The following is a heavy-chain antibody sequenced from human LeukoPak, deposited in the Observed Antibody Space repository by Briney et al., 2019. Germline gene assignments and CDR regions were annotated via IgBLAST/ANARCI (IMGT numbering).Heavy chain of an antibody. CDR3: AKDGGLWVSAHWGDS. V-gene: IGHV3-23*01. CDR1: GFTFSSYT. CDR2: ITTSDGNT. Sequence: GGSLRVSCAASGFTFSSYTMGWVRQAPGKGLEWVSTITTSDGNTYYADSVKGRFTVSRDNSKNTLFLQMNSLRAEDTAVYYCAKDGGLWVSAHWGDSWGRGTLVTVSS. D-gene: IGHD7-27*01. J-gene: IGHJ4*02.